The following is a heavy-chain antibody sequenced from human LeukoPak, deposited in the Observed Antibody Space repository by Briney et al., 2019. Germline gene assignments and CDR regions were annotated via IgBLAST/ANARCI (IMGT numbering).Heavy chain of an antibody. CDR1: GFTFSSYA. V-gene: IGHV3-30*04. Sequence: GGSLRLSCAASGFTFSSYAMHWVRQAPGKGLEWVAVISYDGSNKCYADSVKGRFTISRDNSKNTLYLQMNSLRAEDTAVYYCASAHCSGGSCYDDYWGQGTLVTVSS. CDR3: ASAHCSGGSCYDDY. D-gene: IGHD2-15*01. CDR2: ISYDGSNK. J-gene: IGHJ4*02.